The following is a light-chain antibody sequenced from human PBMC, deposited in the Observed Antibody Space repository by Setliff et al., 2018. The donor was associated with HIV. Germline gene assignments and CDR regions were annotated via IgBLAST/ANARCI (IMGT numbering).Light chain of an antibody. CDR2: DVY. V-gene: IGLV2-11*01. CDR1: SGDFGGYKY. CDR3: CSYAGGHTWV. Sequence: QSALTQPRSVSGSLGQSVTISCTGSSGDFGGYKYVSWYQQHPGKAPKLVIYDVYKRPSGVPDRFSGPRSGNTASLTISGLQAEDDVDYYCCSYAGGHTWVFGGGTK. J-gene: IGLJ3*02.